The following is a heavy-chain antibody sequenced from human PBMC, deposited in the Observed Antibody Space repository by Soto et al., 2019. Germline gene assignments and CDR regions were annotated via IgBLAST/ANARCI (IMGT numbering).Heavy chain of an antibody. CDR1: GGSISSYY. D-gene: IGHD4-17*01. Sequence: QVQLQESGPGLVKPSETLSLTCTVSGGSISSYYWSWIRQPPGKGLEWIGYIYYSGSTNYNPSLKSRVTISVDTSKNQFSLKLSSVTAADTAVYYCAMEHDYGDYVGAFDIWGQGTMVTVSS. CDR3: AMEHDYGDYVGAFDI. J-gene: IGHJ3*02. V-gene: IGHV4-59*01. CDR2: IYYSGST.